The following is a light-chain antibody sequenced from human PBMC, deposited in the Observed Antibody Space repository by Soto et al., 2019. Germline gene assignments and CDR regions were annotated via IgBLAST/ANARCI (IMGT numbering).Light chain of an antibody. V-gene: IGKV3-20*01. J-gene: IGKJ5*01. CDR2: DAS. CDR3: QQYGSSIT. CDR1: QSVSSY. Sequence: EIVLTQSPVTLSLSPGERATLSCRASQSVSSYLAWYQQKPGQAPRLLVYDASIRATGIPARFSGSGSGTDFTLTISRLEPEDFAVYYCQQYGSSITVGQGTRLEIK.